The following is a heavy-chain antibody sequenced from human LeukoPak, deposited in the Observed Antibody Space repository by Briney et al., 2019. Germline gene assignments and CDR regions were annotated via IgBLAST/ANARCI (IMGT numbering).Heavy chain of an antibody. CDR1: GFTFSSYA. V-gene: IGHV3-23*01. D-gene: IGHD6-13*01. CDR3: AQPLPRSPETAAARAFGN. J-gene: IGHJ4*02. CDR2: ISDSGGST. Sequence: GRSLRLSCAASGFTFSSYAMSWVRQAPGEGLEWVSAISDSGGSTYYADSVKGRFTISRDNSMNTLYLQMNSLRAEDTAVYYCAQPLPRSPETAAARAFGNWGQGSLVTVSS.